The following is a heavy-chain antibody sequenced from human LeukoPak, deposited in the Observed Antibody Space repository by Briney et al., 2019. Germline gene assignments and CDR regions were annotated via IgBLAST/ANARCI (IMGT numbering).Heavy chain of an antibody. CDR1: GFTFSSYR. J-gene: IGHJ4*02. D-gene: IGHD5-18*01. Sequence: PGGSLRLSCAASGFTFSSYRMTWVRQAPVKGLEWVSSISSSSSYIYYADSVKGRFTISRDNAKNSLYLQMNSLRAEDTAVYYCARDGTAVPATIHLPWIQPPDYWGQGTLVTVSS. V-gene: IGHV3-21*01. CDR2: ISSSSSYI. CDR3: ARDGTAVPATIHLPWIQPPDY.